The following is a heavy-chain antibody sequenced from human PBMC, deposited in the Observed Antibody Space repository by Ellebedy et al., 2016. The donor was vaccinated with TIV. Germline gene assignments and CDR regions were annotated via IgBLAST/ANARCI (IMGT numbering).Heavy chain of an antibody. Sequence: PGGSLRLSCAASGFTFSDFWMSWVRQAPGKGLEWVANIEKDGIEKYYVDSVNGRFTISRDNAQNSLHLQMNSLIAEDTALYYCARYGYGYGRPFDSWGQGTRVTVSS. J-gene: IGHJ4*02. V-gene: IGHV3-7*01. CDR1: GFTFSDFW. CDR3: ARYGYGYGRPFDS. D-gene: IGHD5-18*01. CDR2: IEKDGIEK.